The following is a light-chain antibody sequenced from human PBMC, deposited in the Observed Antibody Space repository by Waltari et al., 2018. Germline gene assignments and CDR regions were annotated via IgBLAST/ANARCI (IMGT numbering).Light chain of an antibody. Sequence: DIQMIQSPSPLSASVGDRVTITCQARQDISNYLNWYQQKPVNSPKRRSYDASNLETGVPSRFSGSGSGTDFTFTISSLQPEDIATYYCQQYDNLPQYTFGQGTKLEIK. V-gene: IGKV1-33*01. J-gene: IGKJ2*01. CDR2: DAS. CDR3: QQYDNLPQYT. CDR1: QDISNY.